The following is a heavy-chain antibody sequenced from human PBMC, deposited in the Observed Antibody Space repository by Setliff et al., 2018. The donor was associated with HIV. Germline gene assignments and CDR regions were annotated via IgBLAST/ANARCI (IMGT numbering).Heavy chain of an antibody. V-gene: IGHV3-11*01. Sequence: GSLRLSCAASGFIFSEHYMSWIRQAPGKGLEWVSYISSGGTILHYADSVKGRFTISRDNAKNSLYLQMNSLRAEDTAVYYCARGDYYDILTGYYTLHRLFDYWGQGTLVTVSS. CDR1: GFIFSEHY. J-gene: IGHJ4*02. CDR3: ARGDYYDILTGYYTLHRLFDY. CDR2: ISSGGTIL. D-gene: IGHD3-9*01.